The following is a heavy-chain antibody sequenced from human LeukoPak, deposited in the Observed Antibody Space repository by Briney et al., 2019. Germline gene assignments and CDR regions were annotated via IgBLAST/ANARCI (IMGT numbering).Heavy chain of an antibody. Sequence: GGSLRLSCAASGFTFSSYAMSWVRQAPGKGLEWVSAISGSGGSTCYADSVKGRFTISRDNSKNTLYLQMNSLRAEDTATYYCAKARGPVISVVIFDYWGQGTLVTVSS. CDR2: ISGSGGST. CDR3: AKARGPVISVVIFDY. CDR1: GFTFSSYA. J-gene: IGHJ4*02. V-gene: IGHV3-23*01. D-gene: IGHD3-22*01.